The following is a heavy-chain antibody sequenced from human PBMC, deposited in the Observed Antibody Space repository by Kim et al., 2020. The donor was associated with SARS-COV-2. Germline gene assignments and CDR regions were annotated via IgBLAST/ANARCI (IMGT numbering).Heavy chain of an antibody. CDR1: GGSISSYY. J-gene: IGHJ4*02. CDR2: IYYSGST. V-gene: IGHV4-59*13. D-gene: IGHD1-26*01. Sequence: SETLSLTCTVSGGSISSYYWSWIRQPPGKGLEWIGYIYYSGSTNYNPSLKSRVTISVDTSKNQFSLKLSSVTAADTAVYYCARDMGATYYFDYWGQGTLV. CDR3: ARDMGATYYFDY.